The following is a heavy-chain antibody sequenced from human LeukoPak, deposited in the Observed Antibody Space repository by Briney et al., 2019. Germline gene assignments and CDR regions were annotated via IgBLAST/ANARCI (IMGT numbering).Heavy chain of an antibody. CDR3: ARDASVDYDILTGIYYYYGMDV. CDR2: IWYDGSNK. D-gene: IGHD3-9*01. J-gene: IGHJ6*02. CDR1: GFTFSSYG. V-gene: IGHV3-33*01. Sequence: PGGSLRLSCAASGFTFSSYGMHWVRQAPGKGLEWVAVIWYDGSNKYYADSVKGRFTISRDNSKNTLYLQMNSLRAEDTAVYYCARDASVDYDILTGIYYYYGMDVWGQGTTVTVSS.